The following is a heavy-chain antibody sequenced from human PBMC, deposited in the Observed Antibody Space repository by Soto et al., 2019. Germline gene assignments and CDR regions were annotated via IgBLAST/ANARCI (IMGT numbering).Heavy chain of an antibody. Sequence: QVQLVQSGAEVKKPRASVKVSCKASGYTFTSYYMVWVRQAPGQGLEWRGIINPTGGSTTYAQKSQGRVTMTRDTSTSTVYMELSSLRSEDTAVYYCAREDDYGDFRIDYWGQGTLVTVSS. D-gene: IGHD4-17*01. J-gene: IGHJ4*02. CDR1: GYTFTSYY. CDR3: AREDDYGDFRIDY. V-gene: IGHV1-46*01. CDR2: INPTGGST.